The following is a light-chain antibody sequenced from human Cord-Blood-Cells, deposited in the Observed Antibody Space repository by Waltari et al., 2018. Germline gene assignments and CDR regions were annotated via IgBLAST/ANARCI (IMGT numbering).Light chain of an antibody. CDR2: DVS. CDR3: SSYTSSSTLVV. CDR1: SSDVGGYNY. V-gene: IGLV2-14*01. Sequence: QSALTQPASVSGSPGPSITISCTGTSSDVGGYNYVSLYQQHPGKAPKLMIYDVSNRPSGVSNRFSGSKSGNTASLTISGLQAEDEADYYCSSYTSSSTLVVFGGGTKLTVL. J-gene: IGLJ2*01.